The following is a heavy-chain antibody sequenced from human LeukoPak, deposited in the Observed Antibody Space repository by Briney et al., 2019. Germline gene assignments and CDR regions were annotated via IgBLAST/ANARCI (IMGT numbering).Heavy chain of an antibody. J-gene: IGHJ3*02. V-gene: IGHV4-38-2*02. Sequence: SETLSLTCNVSGYSISSGYCWGWIRQPPGKTLEWIGSIYSSGSTYYNSSLQSRVIIIIDTPKNHFSLTLSSVTAADTAVYYCARSDGYGLVDIWGQGTMVTVSS. CDR3: ARSDGYGLVDI. CDR2: IYSSGST. CDR1: GYSISSGYC. D-gene: IGHD3-10*01.